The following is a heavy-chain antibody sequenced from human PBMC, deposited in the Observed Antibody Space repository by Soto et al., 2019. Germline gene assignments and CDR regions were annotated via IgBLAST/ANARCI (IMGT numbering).Heavy chain of an antibody. D-gene: IGHD2-15*01. CDR1: GVSIGSHF. CDR2: IYHTVNT. Sequence: PSETLSLTCSVSGVSIGSHFWGWIRQAPGKGPELVGYIYHTVNTNYNPALKSRVTISMDTSKNQLSLQLSSVTAADTAIYYCARLQYTVVTALDIWGQGTMVT. J-gene: IGHJ3*02. V-gene: IGHV4-59*11. CDR3: ARLQYTVVTALDI.